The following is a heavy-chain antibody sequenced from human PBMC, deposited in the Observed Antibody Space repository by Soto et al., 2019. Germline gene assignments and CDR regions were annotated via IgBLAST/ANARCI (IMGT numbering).Heavy chain of an antibody. Sequence: SETLSLTCTVSGGSISSGGYYWSWIRQHPGKGLEWIGYIYYSGSTYYNPSLKSRVTISVDTSKNQFSLKLSSVTAADTAVYYCARDDWRYYYYGMDVWGQGTTVTVSS. CDR2: IYYSGST. J-gene: IGHJ6*02. V-gene: IGHV4-31*03. CDR3: ARDDWRYYYYGMDV. CDR1: GGSISSGGYY. D-gene: IGHD2-21*01.